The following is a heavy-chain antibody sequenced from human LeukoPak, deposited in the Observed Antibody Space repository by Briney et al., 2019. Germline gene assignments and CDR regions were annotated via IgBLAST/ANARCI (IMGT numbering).Heavy chain of an antibody. CDR1: GFTFSSYW. CDR2: IKQDGSEK. Sequence: GGSLRLSCAASGFTFSSYWMSWVRQAPGKGLEWVANIKQDGSEKYYVDSVKGRFTISRDNAKNSLYLQMNSLRAEDTAVYYCARERCSSTSCYPYYWYFDLWGRGTLVTVSS. CDR3: ARERCSSTSCYPYYWYFDL. V-gene: IGHV3-7*01. D-gene: IGHD2-2*01. J-gene: IGHJ2*01.